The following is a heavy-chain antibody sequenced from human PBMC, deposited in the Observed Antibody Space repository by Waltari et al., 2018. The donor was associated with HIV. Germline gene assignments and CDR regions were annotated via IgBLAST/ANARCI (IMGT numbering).Heavy chain of an antibody. CDR1: GFTFSNFA. J-gene: IGHJ4*02. Sequence: QVQLVESGGGVVQPGPSLTLSCAVSGFTFSNFAIHWVRQSTGKGLGWLAVLWSDVAEISYADSVKGRFTVSKDSSQKTLYLHLTSLRAEDTALYYCARGYSSSRWIPLYHWGRGTLVTVSS. D-gene: IGHD6-6*01. V-gene: IGHV3-33*01. CDR2: LWSDVAEI. CDR3: ARGYSSSRWIPLYH.